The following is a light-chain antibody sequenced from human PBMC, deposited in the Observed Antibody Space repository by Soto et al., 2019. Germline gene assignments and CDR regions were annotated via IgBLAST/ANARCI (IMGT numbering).Light chain of an antibody. CDR2: EAS. V-gene: IGKV1-5*03. CDR3: QQYNGYWT. CDR1: QSISNS. Sequence: DIQMTQSPSTLSASVGDRVTLTCRASQSISNSLAWYQQKPGKAPKLLIYEASSLKSGVPSRFSGSGSGTEYPLTLSSLQPDDFATYYCQQYNGYWTFGQGTKVEIK. J-gene: IGKJ1*01.